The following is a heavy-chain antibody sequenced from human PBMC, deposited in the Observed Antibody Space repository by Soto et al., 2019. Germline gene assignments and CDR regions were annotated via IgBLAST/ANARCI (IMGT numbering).Heavy chain of an antibody. CDR2: ISSSSSYI. CDR1: GFTFSSYS. CDR3: ASGYEGRPARY. V-gene: IGHV3-21*01. D-gene: IGHD5-12*01. J-gene: IGHJ4*02. Sequence: EVQLVESGGGLVKPGGSLRLSCAASGFTFSSYSMNWVRQAPGKGLEWVSSISSSSSYIYYADSVKGRFTISRDNAKNSLYLQMNSLRAADTAVYYCASGYEGRPARYWGQGTLVTVSS.